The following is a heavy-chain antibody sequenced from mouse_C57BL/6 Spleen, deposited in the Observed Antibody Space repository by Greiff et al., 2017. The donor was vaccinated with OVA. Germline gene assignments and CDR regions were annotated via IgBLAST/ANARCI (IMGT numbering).Heavy chain of an antibody. CDR3: ARDGFMDY. V-gene: IGHV1-50*01. CDR1: GYTFTSYW. D-gene: IGHD2-3*01. Sequence: QVQLQQPGAELVKPGASVKLSCKASGYTFTSYWMQWVKQRPGQGLEWIGEIDPSDSYTNYNQKFKGKATLTVDTSSSTAYMQLSSLTSEDSAVYYCARDGFMDYWGQGTSVTVSS. CDR2: IDPSDSYT. J-gene: IGHJ4*01.